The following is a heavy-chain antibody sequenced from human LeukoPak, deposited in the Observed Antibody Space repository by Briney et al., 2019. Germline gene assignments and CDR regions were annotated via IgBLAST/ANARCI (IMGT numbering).Heavy chain of an antibody. J-gene: IGHJ6*03. D-gene: IGHD2-2*01. V-gene: IGHV4-4*07. CDR1: GGSISSYY. CDR3: ARDKGSCSSTSCSPNYYMDV. Sequence: SETLSLTCTVSGGSISSYYRSWIRQPAGKGLEWIGRIYTSGSTNYNPSLKSRVTMSVDTSKNQFSLKLSSVTAADTAVYYCARDKGSCSSTSCSPNYYMDVWGKGTTVTVSS. CDR2: IYTSGST.